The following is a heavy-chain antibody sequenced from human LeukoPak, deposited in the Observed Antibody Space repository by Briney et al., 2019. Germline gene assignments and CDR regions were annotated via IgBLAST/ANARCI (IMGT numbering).Heavy chain of an antibody. CDR1: GGTFSSYA. D-gene: IGHD6-13*01. J-gene: IGHJ4*02. V-gene: IGHV1-69*04. CDR2: IVPILGIA. CDR3: ARVGQQLGFDY. Sequence: SVNVSCKASGGTFSSYAISWVRQAPGQGLEWMGRIVPILGIANYAQKFQGRVTITADKSTSTAYMELSSLRSEDTAVYYCARVGQQLGFDYWGQGTLVTVSS.